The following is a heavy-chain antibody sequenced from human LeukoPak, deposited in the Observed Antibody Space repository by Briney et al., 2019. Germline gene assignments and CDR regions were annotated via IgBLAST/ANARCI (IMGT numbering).Heavy chain of an antibody. CDR2: ISGSGNTI. J-gene: IGHJ4*02. CDR3: AKDGDDCIDF. D-gene: IGHD3-22*01. CDR1: GFTFSSYT. Sequence: GGSLRLSCAASGFTFSSYTMNWVRQAPGKGLEWVSYISGSGNTIYYADSVKGRFTISRDNAKNSLYLQVSSLRAEDTAVYYCAKDGDDCIDFWGQGTLVTVSS. V-gene: IGHV3-48*01.